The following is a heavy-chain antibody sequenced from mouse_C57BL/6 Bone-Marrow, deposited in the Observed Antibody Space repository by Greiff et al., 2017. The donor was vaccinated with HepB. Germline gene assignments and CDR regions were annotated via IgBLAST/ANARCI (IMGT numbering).Heavy chain of an antibody. CDR2: IYPGSGST. D-gene: IGHD1-1*01. CDR3: ARLLPAWFAY. CDR1: GYTFTSYW. J-gene: IGHJ3*01. Sequence: VQLQQPGAELVKPGASVKMSCKASGYTFTSYWITWVKQRPGLGLEWIGDIYPGSGSTNYNEKFKSKATLTVDTSSSTASMQLRSLTSEDSAVYYCARLLPAWFAYWGQGTLVTVSA. V-gene: IGHV1-55*01.